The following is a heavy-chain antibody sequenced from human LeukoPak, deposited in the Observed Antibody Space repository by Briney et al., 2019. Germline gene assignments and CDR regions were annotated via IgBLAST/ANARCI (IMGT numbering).Heavy chain of an antibody. Sequence: SETLSLTCTVSGGSISSYYWSWIRQSPGKGLEWIGYIYYSGSTNYNPSLKSRVTISVDKSKNQFSLKLSSVTAADTAVYYCARDHAAAGYYYGMDVWGQGTTVTVS. V-gene: IGHV4-59*12. CDR3: ARDHAAAGYYYGMDV. CDR1: GGSISSYY. J-gene: IGHJ6*02. D-gene: IGHD6-13*01. CDR2: IYYSGST.